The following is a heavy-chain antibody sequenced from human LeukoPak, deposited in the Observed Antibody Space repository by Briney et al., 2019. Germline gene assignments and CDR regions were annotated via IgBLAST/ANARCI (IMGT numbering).Heavy chain of an antibody. Sequence: GRSLRLSCAASGFTFSSYAMHWVRQAPGKGLEWVAVISYDGSNKYYADSVKGRFTISRDNSKNTLYLQMNSLRAEDTAVYYCAKSDDSSGYYYEIDYWGQGTLVTVSS. CDR3: AKSDDSSGYYYEIDY. J-gene: IGHJ4*02. CDR1: GFTFSSYA. D-gene: IGHD3-22*01. V-gene: IGHV3-30-3*02. CDR2: ISYDGSNK.